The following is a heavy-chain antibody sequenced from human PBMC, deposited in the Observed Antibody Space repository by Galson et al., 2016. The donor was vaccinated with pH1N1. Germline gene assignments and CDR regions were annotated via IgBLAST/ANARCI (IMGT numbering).Heavy chain of an antibody. J-gene: IGHJ4*02. CDR3: ARFNYGDYVNYFDY. CDR2: LDWADDK. Sequence: PALVKPTQTLTLTCPFSGFSLSTSGMCVSWLRPPPGKALEWLALLDWADDKYYSTSLKTRLTISKDTSKNQVVLTMTNMEPVDTAAYYCARFNYGDYVNYFDYWGQGTLVTVSS. D-gene: IGHD4-17*01. V-gene: IGHV2-70*01. CDR1: GFSLSTSGMC.